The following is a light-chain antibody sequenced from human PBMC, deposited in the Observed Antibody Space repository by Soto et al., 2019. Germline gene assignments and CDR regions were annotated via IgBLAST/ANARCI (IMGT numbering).Light chain of an antibody. CDR1: QLFSSN. CDR2: GSS. V-gene: IGKV3-15*01. Sequence: EIVMTQSPATLSVSPGESVTLSCRASQLFSSNLAWYQRRPGQAPRPLIYGSSTRATGVPPRFSGSASGTEFTPTISSLQSEDFGVYYCQQYNDWPRTFGQGTRLEIK. CDR3: QQYNDWPRT. J-gene: IGKJ5*01.